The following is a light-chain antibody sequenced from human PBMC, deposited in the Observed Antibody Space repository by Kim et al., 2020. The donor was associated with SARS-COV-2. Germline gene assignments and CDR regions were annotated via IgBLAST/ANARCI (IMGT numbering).Light chain of an antibody. Sequence: DIQMTQSPSTLSASVGDRVTITCRASQSINIWLAWYQQKPGKAPNLLIYDASNLESGVPSRFSGSGSGTQFTLTISSLQPDDFATYYCQEYKSDPCTFGQGTKVDIK. J-gene: IGKJ1*01. CDR3: QEYKSDPCT. CDR2: DAS. CDR1: QSINIW. V-gene: IGKV1-5*01.